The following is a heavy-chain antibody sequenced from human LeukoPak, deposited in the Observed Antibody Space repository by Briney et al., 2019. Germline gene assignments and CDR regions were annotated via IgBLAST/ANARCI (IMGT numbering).Heavy chain of an antibody. CDR3: ARGRNWNNMPYYFDY. J-gene: IGHJ4*02. V-gene: IGHV4-59*01. Sequence: SETLSLTCTVSGGSISSYYWSWIRQPPGKGLEWIGYIYYSGSTNYNPSLKSRVTISVDTSKNQFFLKLSSVTAADTAVYYCARGRNWNNMPYYFDYWGQGTLVTVSS. CDR2: IYYSGST. CDR1: GGSISSYY. D-gene: IGHD1/OR15-1a*01.